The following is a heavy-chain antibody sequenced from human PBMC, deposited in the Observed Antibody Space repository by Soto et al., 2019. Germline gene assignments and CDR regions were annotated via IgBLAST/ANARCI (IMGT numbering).Heavy chain of an antibody. J-gene: IGHJ5*02. CDR2: IYYSGST. Sequence: PSETLSLTCTVSGGSIYISTYYWGWVRQPPGKGLEWTGSIYYSGSTYYNPSLQSRITMSVDTSKNQFSLKLRSVTAADTAVYYCARGSYNNWFDPWGQGTLVTVSS. CDR3: ARGSYNNWFDP. CDR1: GGSIYISTYY. D-gene: IGHD1-26*01. V-gene: IGHV4-39*01.